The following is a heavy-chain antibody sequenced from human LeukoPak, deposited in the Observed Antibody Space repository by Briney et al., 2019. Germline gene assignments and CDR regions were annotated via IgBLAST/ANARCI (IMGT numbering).Heavy chain of an antibody. Sequence: PGRSLRLSCAASGFTFSSYGMSWVRQAPGKGLEWVSAISGSGGSTYYADSVKGRFTISRDNSKNTLYLQMNSLRAEDTAVYYCAKGAVITMIVVVPFDYWGQGTLVTVSS. J-gene: IGHJ4*02. CDR1: GFTFSSYG. V-gene: IGHV3-23*01. CDR2: ISGSGGST. D-gene: IGHD3-22*01. CDR3: AKGAVITMIVVVPFDY.